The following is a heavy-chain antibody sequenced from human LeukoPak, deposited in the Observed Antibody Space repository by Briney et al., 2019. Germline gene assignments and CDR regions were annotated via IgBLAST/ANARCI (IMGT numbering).Heavy chain of an antibody. J-gene: IGHJ4*02. D-gene: IGHD3/OR15-3a*01. CDR2: IRGSGETT. CDR1: GFPFSAYA. V-gene: IGHV3-23*01. CDR3: AKDLSSGTGRGFDY. Sequence: GGSLRLSCVASGFPFSAYAMSWVREAPGKGLEWVSGIRGSGETTYYAESVKGRFIIQRDNSKNTLYLQMNSLRAEDTALYYCAKDLSSGTGRGFDYWGQGTLVTVSS.